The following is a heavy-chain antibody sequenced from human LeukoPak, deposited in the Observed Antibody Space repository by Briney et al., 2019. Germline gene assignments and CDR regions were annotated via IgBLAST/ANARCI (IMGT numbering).Heavy chain of an antibody. D-gene: IGHD6-19*01. CDR2: IYTSGST. CDR3: ARDLGPGQWLVPGAFDI. V-gene: IGHV4-61*02. CDR1: GGSISSGSYY. Sequence: SETLSLTCTVSGGSISSGSYYWSWIRQPAGTGLEWIGRIYTSGSTNYNPSLKSRVTISVDTSKNQFSLKLSSVTAADTAVYYCARDLGPGQWLVPGAFDIWGQGTMVTVSS. J-gene: IGHJ3*02.